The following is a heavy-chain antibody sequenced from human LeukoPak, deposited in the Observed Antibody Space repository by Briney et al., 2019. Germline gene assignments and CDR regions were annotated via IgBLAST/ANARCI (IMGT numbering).Heavy chain of an antibody. J-gene: IGHJ6*03. CDR3: ARGGDFWSGYSRGYYMDV. D-gene: IGHD3-3*01. V-gene: IGHV3-9*01. CDR1: GFTFDDYA. Sequence: GGSLRLSCAASGFTFDDYAMHWVRQAPGKGLEWVSGISWNSGSIGYADSVKGRFTISRDNAKNSLYLQMNSLRAEDTAVYYCARGGDFWSGYSRGYYMDVWGKGTTVTVSS. CDR2: ISWNSGSI.